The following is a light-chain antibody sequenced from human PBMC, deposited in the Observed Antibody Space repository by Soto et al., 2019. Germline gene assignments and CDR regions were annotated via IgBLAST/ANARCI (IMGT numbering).Light chain of an antibody. Sequence: DIQMTHSPSTLXXXXXXXXXXXCRASQTISSWLAWYQQKPGKAPKLLIYKASTLKSGVPSRFSGSGSGTEFTLTISSLQPDDFATYYCQHYNSYSEAFGQGTKVDI. V-gene: IGKV1-5*03. CDR3: QHYNSYSEA. J-gene: IGKJ1*01. CDR2: KAS. CDR1: QTISSW.